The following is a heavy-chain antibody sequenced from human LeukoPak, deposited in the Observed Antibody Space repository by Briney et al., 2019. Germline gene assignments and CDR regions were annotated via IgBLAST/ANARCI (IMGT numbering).Heavy chain of an antibody. CDR2: IRYDGSNK. V-gene: IGHV3-30*02. CDR3: AKDPDIVVMEYYFDY. Sequence: PGGSLRLSCAASGFTFSSYGMHWVRQAPGKGLEWVAFIRYDGSNKYYADSVKGRFTISRDNSKNTLYLQMNSLRAEDMAVYYCAKDPDIVVMEYYFDYWGQGTLVTVSS. D-gene: IGHD2-8*01. J-gene: IGHJ4*02. CDR1: GFTFSSYG.